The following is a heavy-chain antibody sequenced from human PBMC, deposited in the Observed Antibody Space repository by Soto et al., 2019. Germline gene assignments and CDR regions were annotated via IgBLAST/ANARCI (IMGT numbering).Heavy chain of an antibody. D-gene: IGHD3-22*01. V-gene: IGHV1-69*13. CDR2: IIPIFGTA. CDR3: ARDPGEGGIVVAADGY. CDR1: GGTFSSYA. Sequence: SVKVSCKASGGTFSSYAISWVRQAPGQGLEWMGGIIPIFGTANYAQKFQGRVTITADESTSTAYMELSSLRSEDTALYYCARDPGEGGIVVAADGYWGQGTLVTVSS. J-gene: IGHJ4*02.